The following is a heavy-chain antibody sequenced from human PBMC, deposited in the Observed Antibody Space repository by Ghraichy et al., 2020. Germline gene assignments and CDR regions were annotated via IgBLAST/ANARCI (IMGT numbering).Heavy chain of an antibody. CDR1: GYTFTSYD. V-gene: IGHV1-8*02. J-gene: IGHJ6*03. Sequence: ASVKVSCKASGYTFTSYDINWVRQATGQGLEWMGWMNPNSGNTGYAQKFQGRVTMTRNTSISTAYMELSSLRSEDTAVYYCARGVVGVVPAAIGTTTYYYMDVWGKGTTVTVSS. D-gene: IGHD2-2*01. CDR3: ARGVVGVVPAAIGTTTYYYMDV. CDR2: MNPNSGNT.